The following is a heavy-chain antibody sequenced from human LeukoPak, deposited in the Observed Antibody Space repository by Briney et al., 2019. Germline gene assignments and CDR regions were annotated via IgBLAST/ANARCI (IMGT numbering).Heavy chain of an antibody. CDR1: GYTFTGFY. Sequence: ASVKVSCKASGYTFTGFYIHWVRQAPGQGLEWMGWINPNTGDTNSSQNFQGRVTMTGDTSINTVYMELSRLRSDDTAVYYCARRHTPLIINSYFGPWGQGTLVTVSS. CDR3: ARRHTPLIINSYFGP. CDR2: INPNTGDT. V-gene: IGHV1-2*02. J-gene: IGHJ5*02. D-gene: IGHD2/OR15-2a*01.